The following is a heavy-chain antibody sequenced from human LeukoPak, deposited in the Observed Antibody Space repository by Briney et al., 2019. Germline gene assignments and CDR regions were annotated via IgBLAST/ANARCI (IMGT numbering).Heavy chain of an antibody. CDR3: AKGGKSEFHAFDI. Sequence: GGSPRLSCAASGFTFSSYAMSWVRQAPGKGLEWVSAISGSGGSTYYADSVKGRFTISRDNSKNTLYLQMNSLRAEDTAVYYCAKGGKSEFHAFDIWGQGTMVTVSS. CDR1: GFTFSSYA. D-gene: IGHD1-26*01. CDR2: ISGSGGST. J-gene: IGHJ3*02. V-gene: IGHV3-23*01.